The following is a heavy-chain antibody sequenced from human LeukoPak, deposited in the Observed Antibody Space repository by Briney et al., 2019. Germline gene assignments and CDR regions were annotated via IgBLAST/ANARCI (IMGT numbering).Heavy chain of an antibody. V-gene: IGHV5-51*01. CDR2: IYPGDSDT. CDR1: GYSFTSYW. D-gene: IGHD3-22*01. J-gene: IGHJ3*02. Sequence: GESLKISCKGSGYSFTSYWIGWVRQMPGKGLEWTGIIYPGDSDTRYSPSFQGQVTISADKSISTAYLQWSSLKASDTAMYYCASRKDYYDSSGYPSGDFDAFDIWGQGTMVTVSS. CDR3: ASRKDYYDSSGYPSGDFDAFDI.